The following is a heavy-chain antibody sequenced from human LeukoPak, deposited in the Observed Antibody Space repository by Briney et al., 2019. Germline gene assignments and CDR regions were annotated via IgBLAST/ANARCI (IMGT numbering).Heavy chain of an antibody. Sequence: PGGSLRLSCAVSGFTFSDYHMSRIRHAPGKGLEWVSYISSGGSSISHADSVKGRFTISRDNAENSLYLQMNSLRAEDTAVYYCARRPAAGRCFDYWGQGTLVTVSS. CDR1: GFTFSDYH. D-gene: IGHD6-13*01. CDR2: ISSGGSSI. CDR3: ARRPAAGRCFDY. J-gene: IGHJ4*02. V-gene: IGHV3-11*01.